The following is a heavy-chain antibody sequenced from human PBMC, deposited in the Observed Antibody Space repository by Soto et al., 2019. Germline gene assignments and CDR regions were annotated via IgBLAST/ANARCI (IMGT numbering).Heavy chain of an antibody. D-gene: IGHD2-2*01. V-gene: IGHV4-39*01. CDR2: IYYSGST. CDR1: GGSISSSSYY. CDR3: AKLARIVVPAARAGYGMDV. Sequence: SETLSLTCTVSGGSISSSSYYWGWIRQPPGKGLEWIGSIYYSGSTYYNPSLKSRVTISVDTSKNQFSLKLSSVTAADTAVYYCAKLARIVVPAARAGYGMDVWGQGTTVTVSS. J-gene: IGHJ6*02.